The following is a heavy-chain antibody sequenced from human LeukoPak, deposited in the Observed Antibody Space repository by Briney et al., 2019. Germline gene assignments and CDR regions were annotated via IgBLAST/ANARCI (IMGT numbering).Heavy chain of an antibody. CDR1: GGSISSGSYY. Sequence: SETLSLTCTVSGGSISSGSYYWSWIRQPAGKGLEWIGRIYTSGSTNYNPSLKSRVTISVDTSKNQFSLKLSSVTAADTAVYYCASGSYGRIFFDYWGQGTLVTVSS. D-gene: IGHD5-18*01. V-gene: IGHV4-61*02. CDR3: ASGSYGRIFFDY. J-gene: IGHJ4*02. CDR2: IYTSGST.